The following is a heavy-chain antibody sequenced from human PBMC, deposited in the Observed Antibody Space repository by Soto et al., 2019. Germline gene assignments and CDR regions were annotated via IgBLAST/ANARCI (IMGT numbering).Heavy chain of an antibody. J-gene: IGHJ4*02. CDR1: GYTFTNYG. Sequence: QVQLVQSEAEVKKPGASVKVSCKASGYTFTNYGVSWVRQAPGQGLEWMAWISPYDGNTHYAQNLQGRATVTTDTSTSTTYMELRSLRSDDTAVYFCARDDRAAAAGTTYYFDYWGQGTLVTVSS. D-gene: IGHD6-13*01. CDR3: ARDDRAAAAGTTYYFDY. CDR2: ISPYDGNT. V-gene: IGHV1-18*01.